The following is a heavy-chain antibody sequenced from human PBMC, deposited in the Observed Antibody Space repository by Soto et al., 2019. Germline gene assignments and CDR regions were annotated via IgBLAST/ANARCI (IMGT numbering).Heavy chain of an antibody. Sequence: GGSLRLSCAVSGFTFSSYSMHWVRQAPGKGLVWVSRTNSDGSSTTYADSVKGRFTISRDNARNTLYLQMGGLGADDTAVYYCAGGTRRLAYWGQGTLVTVSS. V-gene: IGHV3-74*03. CDR2: TNSDGSST. CDR1: GFTFSSYS. J-gene: IGHJ4*02. CDR3: AGGTRRLAY.